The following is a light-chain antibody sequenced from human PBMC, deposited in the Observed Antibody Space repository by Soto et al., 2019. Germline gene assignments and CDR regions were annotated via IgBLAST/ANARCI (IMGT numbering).Light chain of an antibody. CDR2: GAS. J-gene: IGKJ1*01. CDR3: QQYNHWPLM. V-gene: IGKV3-15*01. CDR1: QSVRSN. Sequence: EIVMTQSPATLSVSPGERSTLSCMAIQSVRSNLVWYQQKPCKAPRLLIYGASTRATGIPARFSGSGSGTEFTLTISSLQSEDFEVYYCQQYNHWPLMFGQGTKVDI.